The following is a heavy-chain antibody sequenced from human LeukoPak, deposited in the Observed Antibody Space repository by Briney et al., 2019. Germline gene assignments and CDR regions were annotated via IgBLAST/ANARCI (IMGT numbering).Heavy chain of an antibody. CDR3: ARSRPNRYCSGGSCYRLDY. CDR2: MNPNSGNT. Sequence: GASVKVSCKASGYTFTSYDINWVRQATGQGLEWMGWMNPNSGNTGYAQKFQGRVTMTRNTSISTAYMELSSLRSEDTAVYYCARSRPNRYCSGGSCYRLDYWGQGTLVTVSS. V-gene: IGHV1-8*01. CDR1: GYTFTSYD. J-gene: IGHJ4*02. D-gene: IGHD2-15*01.